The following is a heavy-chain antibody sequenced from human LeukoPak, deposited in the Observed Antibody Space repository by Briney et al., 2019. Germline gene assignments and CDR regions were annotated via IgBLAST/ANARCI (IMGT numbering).Heavy chain of an antibody. CDR1: GYTFSSYA. Sequence: GASVKVSCKASGYTFSSYAMNWVRQAPGQGLEWMGWINTDNGNSKYLQEFQDRVTITRDTSANTVYMELSSLRSEDMAVYYCARSPAADCSSDSCYPVQFDYWGQGTLVTVSS. CDR3: ARSPAADCSSDSCYPVQFDY. V-gene: IGHV1-3*03. D-gene: IGHD2-15*01. CDR2: INTDNGNS. J-gene: IGHJ4*02.